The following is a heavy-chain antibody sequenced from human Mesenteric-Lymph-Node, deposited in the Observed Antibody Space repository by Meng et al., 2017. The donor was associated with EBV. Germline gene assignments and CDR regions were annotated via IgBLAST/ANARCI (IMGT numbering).Heavy chain of an antibody. J-gene: IGHJ4*02. V-gene: IGHV4-34*01. CDR1: GGSFSDYY. CDR2: INHSGSS. CDR3: ARGGGSSGYYSDY. D-gene: IGHD3-22*01. Sequence: KASETLSLTCAVYGGSFSDYYWSWIRQPPGKGLEWIGEINHSGSSNYNPSLKSRVTISVDTSKNQVSLKLSSVTAADTAVYYCARGGGSSGYYSDYWGQGTLVTVSS.